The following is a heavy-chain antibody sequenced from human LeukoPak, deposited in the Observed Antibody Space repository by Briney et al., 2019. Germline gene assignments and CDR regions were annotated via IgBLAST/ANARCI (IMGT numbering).Heavy chain of an antibody. CDR3: ARYVVASACFDS. D-gene: IGHD2-21*01. J-gene: IGHJ4*02. V-gene: IGHV3-74*01. CDR2: MNSDGTTT. Sequence: GGSLRLSCAASGFTLSGYWMHWVRQAPGEGLVWVSRMNSDGTTTTYADSVRGRFTISRDNAKNTLYLQMNSLRADDTAVYYCARYVVASACFDSWGQGTLVTVSP. CDR1: GFTLSGYW.